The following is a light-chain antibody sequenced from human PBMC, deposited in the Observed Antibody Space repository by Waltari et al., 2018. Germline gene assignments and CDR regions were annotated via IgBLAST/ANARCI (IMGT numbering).Light chain of an antibody. J-gene: IGLJ3*02. CDR2: DVT. CDR1: SSAVGAYNY. CDR3: GAYRGDSIWM. V-gene: IGLV2-14*03. Sequence: QSALTQPASVSGSPGQSITISCTGTSSAVGAYNYVSWYQQHPGKAPTPILYDVTKRPAGVSKSFSGSKSGNTASLTIAWLQAEDEADYYCGAYRGDSIWMFGGGTKVTVL.